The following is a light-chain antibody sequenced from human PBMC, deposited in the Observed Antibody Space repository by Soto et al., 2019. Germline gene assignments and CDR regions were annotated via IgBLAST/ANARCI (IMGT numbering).Light chain of an antibody. J-gene: IGLJ3*02. CDR1: SSDVGAYNW. Sequence: QSALTQPRSVSGSPGQSFTISCAGTSSDVGAYNWVSWYQQHPGKVPKLIIYDVTRRPSGVPDRFSGSKSGNTASLTISGLQADDEADYYCCSYAGSYTLVFGGGTKLTVL. CDR3: CSYAGSYTLV. CDR2: DVT. V-gene: IGLV2-11*01.